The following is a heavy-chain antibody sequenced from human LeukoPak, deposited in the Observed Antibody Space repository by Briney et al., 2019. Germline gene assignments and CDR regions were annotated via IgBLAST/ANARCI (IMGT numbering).Heavy chain of an antibody. J-gene: IGHJ4*02. V-gene: IGHV3-74*01. D-gene: IGHD5-12*01. CDR1: GFTFSNYW. Sequence: PGGSLRLSCAASGFTFSNYWMHWVRQAPGKGLMWVSHINSDGSNTNYATSVKGRFTISRDNAKSMLFLYMNNLRAEDTAVYYCAKGYSGYESQWGQGTLVTVSS. CDR2: INSDGSNT. CDR3: AKGYSGYESQ.